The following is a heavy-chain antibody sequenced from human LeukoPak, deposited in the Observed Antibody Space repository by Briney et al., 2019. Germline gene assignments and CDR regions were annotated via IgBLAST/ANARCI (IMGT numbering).Heavy chain of an antibody. CDR1: GYTFTSYY. CDR2: INPSGGST. V-gene: IGHV1-46*01. CDR3: ARVNWNDAPPLESAEYYFDY. D-gene: IGHD1-1*01. J-gene: IGHJ4*02. Sequence: ASVKVSCKASGYTFTSYYMHWVRQAPGQGLEWMGIINPSGGSTGYAQKFQGRVTMTRDTSTSTVYMELSSLRSEDTAVYYCARVNWNDAPPLESAEYYFDYWGQGTLVTVSS.